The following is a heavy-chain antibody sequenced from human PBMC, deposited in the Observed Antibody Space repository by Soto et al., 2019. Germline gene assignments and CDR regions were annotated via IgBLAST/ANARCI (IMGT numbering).Heavy chain of an antibody. CDR3: ARLTPGYSSGWFIDY. Sequence: QVQLQESGPGLVKPSQTLSLTCTVSGGSISSGDYYWSWIRQPPEKGLEWIGYIYYSGSTYYNPSLKSRVTISVATSKTQFSLKLSSVTAADTAVYYCARLTPGYSSGWFIDYWGQGTLVTVSS. V-gene: IGHV4-30-4*01. CDR2: IYYSGST. J-gene: IGHJ4*02. D-gene: IGHD6-19*01. CDR1: GGSISSGDYY.